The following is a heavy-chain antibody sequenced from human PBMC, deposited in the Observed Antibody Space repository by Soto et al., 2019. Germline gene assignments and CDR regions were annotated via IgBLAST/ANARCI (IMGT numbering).Heavy chain of an antibody. CDR3: ARDLTGGYGVTSPDY. J-gene: IGHJ4*02. V-gene: IGHV1-46*01. CDR2: INPSGGST. Sequence: QVQLVQSGAEVKKPGASVKVSCKASGYTFTSYYMHWVRQAPGQGLEWMGIINPSGGSTSYAQKFQGRVTMTRDTSTSTVYMELSSLRSEDTAVYYCARDLTGGYGVTSPDYWGKGTLVTVSS. CDR1: GYTFTSYY. D-gene: IGHD4-17*01.